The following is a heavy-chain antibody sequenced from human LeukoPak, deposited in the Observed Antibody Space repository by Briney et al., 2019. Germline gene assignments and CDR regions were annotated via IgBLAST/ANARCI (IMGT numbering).Heavy chain of an antibody. Sequence: SVKVSFKASGGTFSSYAISWVRQAPGQGLEWMGGIIPIFGTANYAQKFQGRVTITTDESTSTAYMELSSLRSEDTAVYYCARHGVLFSCGSYFDYWGQGTLVTVSS. CDR3: ARHGVLFSCGSYFDY. D-gene: IGHD3-22*01. CDR1: GGTFSSYA. CDR2: IIPIFGTA. J-gene: IGHJ4*02. V-gene: IGHV1-69*05.